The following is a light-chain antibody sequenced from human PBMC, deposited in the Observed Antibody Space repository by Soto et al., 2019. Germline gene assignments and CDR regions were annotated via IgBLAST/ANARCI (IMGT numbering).Light chain of an antibody. CDR2: FSS. Sequence: DIQMTQSPSSLSASVGDTVTITCRASQNIDYYLNWYQQKPGKAPKHLVYFSSTLQGGVPSRFSGSGSGTDCTLTIGGLQPEDFATYYCQQSHRTPRTFGQGTKVE. CDR3: QQSHRTPRT. J-gene: IGKJ1*01. V-gene: IGKV1-39*01. CDR1: QNIDYY.